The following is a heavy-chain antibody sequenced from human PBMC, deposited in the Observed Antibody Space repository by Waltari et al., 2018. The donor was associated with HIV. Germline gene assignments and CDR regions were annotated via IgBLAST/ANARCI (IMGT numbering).Heavy chain of an antibody. J-gene: IGHJ3*02. CDR2: IYIGDSDT. CDR1: GYSFSSYW. Sequence: EVQLVQSGPEVKKSGESLKISCKGSGYSFSSYWIAWVRPLPGKGLEWMGIIYIGDSDTRYSPSFQGQVTMSADKSTSTAYLQWSSLKASDTAMYYCGRLDDNSGYLYDVIDIWGQGTKVTVSS. CDR3: GRLDDNSGYLYDVIDI. V-gene: IGHV5-51*03. D-gene: IGHD3-22*01.